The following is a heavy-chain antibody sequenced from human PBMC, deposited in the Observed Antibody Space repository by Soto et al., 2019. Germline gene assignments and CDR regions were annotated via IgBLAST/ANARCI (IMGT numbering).Heavy chain of an antibody. CDR2: ISIRGGDE. CDR3: ARGTIVARQHLDY. D-gene: IGHD6-6*01. CDR1: GFTFSSYA. J-gene: IGHJ4*02. Sequence: QVQLVESGGGVVQPGKSLRLSCAASGFTFSSYAMHWARQAPGKGLEWVTVISIRGGDEYYAESVRGRFTISRDDSKNTHYLQMDSMRVEDTAVYYCARGTIVARQHLDYWGQGTLVTVSS. V-gene: IGHV3-30*03.